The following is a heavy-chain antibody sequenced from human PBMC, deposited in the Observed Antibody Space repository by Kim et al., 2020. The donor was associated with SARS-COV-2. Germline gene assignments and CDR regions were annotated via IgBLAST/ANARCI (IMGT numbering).Heavy chain of an antibody. CDR2: INPNSGGT. Sequence: ASVKVSCKASGYTFTGYYMHWVRQAPGQGLEWMGRINPNSGGTNYAQKFQGRVTMTRDTSISTAYMELSRLRSDDTAVYYCARGGPSFGELLFYYYYGMDVWGQGTTVTVSS. CDR3: ARGGPSFGELLFYYYYGMDV. D-gene: IGHD3-10*01. V-gene: IGHV1-2*06. CDR1: GYTFTGYY. J-gene: IGHJ6*02.